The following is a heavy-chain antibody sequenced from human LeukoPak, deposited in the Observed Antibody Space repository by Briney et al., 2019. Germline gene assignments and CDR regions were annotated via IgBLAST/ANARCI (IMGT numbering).Heavy chain of an antibody. CDR3: ARASCVSNADAVW. CDR2: MKDYGET. J-gene: IGHJ4*02. V-gene: IGHV3-23*01. CDR1: IFSLSNYP. D-gene: IGHD1-1*01. Sequence: GVSLRLLCSASIFSLSNYPISYVRHSPARGPECVSGMKDYGETFFADSGKGRIALSRDDPRNTLYLQLNNLRVEDTDIYYCARASCVSNADAVWWGQGTQVTVSS.